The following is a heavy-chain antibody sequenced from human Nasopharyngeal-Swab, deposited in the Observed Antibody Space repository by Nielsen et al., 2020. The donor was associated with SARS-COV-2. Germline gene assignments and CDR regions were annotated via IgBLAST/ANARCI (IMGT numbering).Heavy chain of an antibody. V-gene: IGHV3-7*03. J-gene: IGHJ4*02. CDR1: GFTFSYYW. CDR3: AKRGYSYVNKFDL. Sequence: GESLKISCAASGFTFSYYWMNWLRQAPGKGLEWVAIIKPDGSEKYYVDSVKGRFNISRDNAKNSLYLQMNSLRAEDTAVYYCAKRGYSYVNKFDLWGQGTLVTVSS. D-gene: IGHD5-18*01. CDR2: IKPDGSEK.